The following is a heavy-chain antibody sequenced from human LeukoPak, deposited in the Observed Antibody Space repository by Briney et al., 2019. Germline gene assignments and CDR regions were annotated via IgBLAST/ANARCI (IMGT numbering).Heavy chain of an antibody. Sequence: SETLSLTCTVSGGSISSYYWSWIRQPPGKGLEWIGYIYYSGSTNYNPSLKSRVTISVDTAKNQFSLKLSSVTAADTAVYYCARAGYSGYDYDYWGQGTLVTVSS. J-gene: IGHJ4*02. CDR3: ARAGYSGYDYDY. V-gene: IGHV4-59*01. D-gene: IGHD5-12*01. CDR1: GGSISSYY. CDR2: IYYSGST.